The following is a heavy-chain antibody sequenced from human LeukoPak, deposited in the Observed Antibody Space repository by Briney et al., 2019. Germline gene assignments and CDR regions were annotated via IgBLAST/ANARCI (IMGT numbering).Heavy chain of an antibody. V-gene: IGHV3-33*06. Sequence: PGGSLRLSCAASGFTFSSYGMHWVRQAPGKGLEWVAVIWYDGSNKYYADSVKGRFTISRDNSKNTLYLQMNSLRAEDTAVYYCAKSSGHNYYDSSGYFQPGEYFQHWGQGTLVTVSS. J-gene: IGHJ1*01. CDR3: AKSSGHNYYDSSGYFQPGEYFQH. CDR1: GFTFSSYG. D-gene: IGHD3-22*01. CDR2: IWYDGSNK.